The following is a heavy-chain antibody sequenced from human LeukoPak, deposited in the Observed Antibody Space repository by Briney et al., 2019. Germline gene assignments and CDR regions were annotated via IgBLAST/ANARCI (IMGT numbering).Heavy chain of an antibody. V-gene: IGHV3-21*01. D-gene: IGHD6-6*01. CDR1: GFTFSSYS. Sequence: PGGSLRLSCAASGFTFSSYSMNWVRQAPGKGLEWVSSISSSSSYIYYADSVKGRFTISRDNAKNSLYLQMNSLRAEDTAVYYCARDLGQLVKFDYWGQGTLVTVSS. CDR2: ISSSSSYI. CDR3: ARDLGQLVKFDY. J-gene: IGHJ4*02.